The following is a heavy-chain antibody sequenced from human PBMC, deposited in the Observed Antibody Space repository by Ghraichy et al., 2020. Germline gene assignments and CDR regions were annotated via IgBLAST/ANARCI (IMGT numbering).Heavy chain of an antibody. CDR1: GSTFSSYVFNTYA. J-gene: IGHJ3*01. CDR3: AKALYSGNYRDAFDV. D-gene: IGHD1-26*01. V-gene: IGHV3-23*01. Sequence: GGSLRLSCAASGSTFSSYVFNTYAISWVRQAPGKGLEWVSAVSGSGSIAYYADSVKGRFTVSRDKSKNTIYLQMNSLRAEDTAVYFCAKALYSGNYRDAFDVWGQGTVVTVSS. CDR2: VSGSGSIA.